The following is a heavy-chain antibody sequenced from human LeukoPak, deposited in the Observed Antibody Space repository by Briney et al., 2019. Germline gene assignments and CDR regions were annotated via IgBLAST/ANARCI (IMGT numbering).Heavy chain of an antibody. CDR2: INQDGSEK. CDR1: GFTFNDYW. CDR3: VRDCSSASLSSGCYYAMEV. V-gene: IGHV3-7*03. D-gene: IGHD2-2*01. Sequence: GGSLRLSCAASGFTFNDYWMTWGRQAPGKGLEWVSHINQDGSEKYYVDSLKGRFTISRDNAKNSLFLQMNSLRAEDTAVYYCVRDCSSASLSSGCYYAMEVWGKGTTVTVSS. J-gene: IGHJ6*04.